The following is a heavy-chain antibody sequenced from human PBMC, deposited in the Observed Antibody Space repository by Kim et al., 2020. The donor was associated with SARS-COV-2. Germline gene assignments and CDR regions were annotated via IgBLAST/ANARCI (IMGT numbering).Heavy chain of an antibody. CDR1: GFSFSDYY. J-gene: IGHJ4*03. Sequence: GGSLRLSCAASGFSFSDYYMNWIRQATGKGLEWVSYISSSSSYTNYADSVKGRFTIARDNSKNSLYLQMNSLRAEDTAVFYCPSASGSCNGGDCYFY. D-gene: IGHD2-8*02. CDR2: ISSSSSYT. V-gene: IGHV3-11*03. CDR3: PSASGSCNGGDCYFY.